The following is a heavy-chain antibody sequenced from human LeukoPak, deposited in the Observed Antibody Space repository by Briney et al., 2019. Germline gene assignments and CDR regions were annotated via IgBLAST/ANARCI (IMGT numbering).Heavy chain of an antibody. Sequence: SVKVSCKASGGTFSSYAISWVRQAPGQGLEWMGGIIPIFGTANYAQKFQGRVTMTEDTSTDTAYMELSSLRSEDTAVYYCATIYKGEFRYWGQGTLVTVSS. CDR3: ATIYKGEFRY. CDR2: IIPIFGTA. CDR1: GGTFSSYA. D-gene: IGHD1-14*01. V-gene: IGHV1-69*06. J-gene: IGHJ4*02.